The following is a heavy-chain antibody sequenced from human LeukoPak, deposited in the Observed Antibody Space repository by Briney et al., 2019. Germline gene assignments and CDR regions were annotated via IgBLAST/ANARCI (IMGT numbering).Heavy chain of an antibody. CDR2: INPSGGSA. V-gene: IGHV1-46*01. D-gene: IGHD6-19*01. Sequence: ASVKVSCKASGYTFTSYYIHWVRQAPGQGLEWMGIINPSGGSANYAQKFQGSVTMTRDTSTSTVYMELSSLRSEDTAVYYCAISIAVAGLDFDYWAREPWSPSPQ. CDR1: GYTFTSYY. CDR3: AISIAVAGLDFDY. J-gene: IGHJ4*02.